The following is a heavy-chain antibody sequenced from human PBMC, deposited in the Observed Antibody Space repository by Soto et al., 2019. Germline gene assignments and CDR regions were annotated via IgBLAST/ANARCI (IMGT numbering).Heavy chain of an antibody. V-gene: IGHV1-3*01. CDR3: ARVYSSGYPTAYFDY. D-gene: IGHD6-19*01. Sequence: VASVKVSCKASGYTFTSYAMHWVRQAPGQRLEWMGWINAGNGNTKYSQKCQGRVTSTRDTSASTAYMELSSLRSEDTAVYYCARVYSSGYPTAYFDYWGQGTLVTVSS. J-gene: IGHJ4*02. CDR2: INAGNGNT. CDR1: GYTFTSYA.